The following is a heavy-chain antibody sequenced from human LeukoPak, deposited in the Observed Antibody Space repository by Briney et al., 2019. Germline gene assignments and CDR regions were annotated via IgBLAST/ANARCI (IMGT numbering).Heavy chain of an antibody. CDR1: GFTVSSNY. CDR3: ASKDPYDSSAYLLDY. Sequence: GGSLRLSCAASGFTVSSNYMTWVRQAPGKGLEWVSIIYSGGSTYYVDSVKGRFTISRDNSKNTLYLQMNSLRAEDTAVYYCASKDPYDSSAYLLDYWGQGTLVTVSS. J-gene: IGHJ4*02. D-gene: IGHD3-22*01. V-gene: IGHV3-66*01. CDR2: IYSGGST.